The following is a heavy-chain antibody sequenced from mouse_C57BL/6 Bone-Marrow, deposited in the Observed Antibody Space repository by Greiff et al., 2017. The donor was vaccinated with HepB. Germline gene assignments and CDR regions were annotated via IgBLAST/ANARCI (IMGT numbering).Heavy chain of an antibody. J-gene: IGHJ3*01. Sequence: VKLQQPGAELVKPGASVKLSCKASGYTFTSYWMHWVKQRPGQGLEWIGMIHPNSGSTNYNEKFKSKATLTVDKSSSTAYMQLSSLTSEDSAVYYCASYYYGSSYEAYWGQGTRVTVSA. CDR2: IHPNSGST. V-gene: IGHV1-64*01. CDR3: ASYYYGSSYEAY. CDR1: GYTFTSYW. D-gene: IGHD1-1*01.